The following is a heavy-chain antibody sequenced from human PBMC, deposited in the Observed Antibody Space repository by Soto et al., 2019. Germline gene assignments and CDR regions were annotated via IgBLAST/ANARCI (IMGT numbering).Heavy chain of an antibody. D-gene: IGHD2-15*01. Sequence: QVQLVQSGAEVKKPGSSVKVSCKASGGTFSSYAISWVRQAPGQGLEWMGGFIPIFGTANYAQKFQGRVTITADESTSTASMELSSLRSEATAVYYGARDIRVAVVADYYYYYGMDVWGQGTTVTVAS. J-gene: IGHJ6*02. CDR1: GGTFSSYA. CDR2: FIPIFGTA. V-gene: IGHV1-69*01. CDR3: ARDIRVAVVADYYYYYGMDV.